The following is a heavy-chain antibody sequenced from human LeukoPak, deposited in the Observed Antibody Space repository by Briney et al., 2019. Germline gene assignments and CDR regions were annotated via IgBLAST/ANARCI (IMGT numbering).Heavy chain of an antibody. Sequence: PSETLSLTCTVSGCSISSHYWTWIRQPPRKGLEWIGNILYSGNTHYNPSLKSRVTISGDTSKNQFSLKLSSVTAADAAVYYCAKSPESDRLDYWGQGTLVTVSS. CDR3: AKSPESDRLDY. J-gene: IGHJ4*02. CDR1: GCSISSHY. V-gene: IGHV4-59*11. D-gene: IGHD3-22*01. CDR2: ILYSGNT.